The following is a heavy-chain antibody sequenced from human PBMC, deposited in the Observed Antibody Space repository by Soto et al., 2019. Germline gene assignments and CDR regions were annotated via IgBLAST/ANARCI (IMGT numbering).Heavy chain of an antibody. Sequence: QVQLVQSGAEVKKPGASVKVSCKASGYTFTSYGISWVRQAPGQGLEWMGWISAYNGNTNYAKKLQGRVTMTTDTSTSTVYMELRSLRSDDTAVYYCARDLDIVVVPASISNYYYGMDVWGQGTTVTVSS. V-gene: IGHV1-18*04. CDR2: ISAYNGNT. J-gene: IGHJ6*02. CDR3: ARDLDIVVVPASISNYYYGMDV. D-gene: IGHD2-2*02. CDR1: GYTFTSYG.